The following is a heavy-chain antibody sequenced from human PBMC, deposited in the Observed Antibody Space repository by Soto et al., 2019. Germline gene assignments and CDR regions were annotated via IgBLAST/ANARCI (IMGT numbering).Heavy chain of an antibody. Sequence: SETLSLTCTVSGGSISSGDYYWSWIRQPPGKGLEWIGYIYYSGSTYYNPSLKSRVTISVDTSKNQFSLKLSSVTAADTAVYYCARDRAANYGMDVWGQGTTVTVSS. CDR3: ARDRAANYGMDV. V-gene: IGHV4-30-4*01. J-gene: IGHJ6*02. CDR1: GGSISSGDYY. CDR2: IYYSGST. D-gene: IGHD6-13*01.